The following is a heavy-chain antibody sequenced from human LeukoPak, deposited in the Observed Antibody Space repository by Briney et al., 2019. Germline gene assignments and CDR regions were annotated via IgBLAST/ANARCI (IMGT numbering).Heavy chain of an antibody. CDR3: ATGYRYCSGAYCSHWDAFDI. J-gene: IGHJ3*02. CDR2: INPNSGGT. D-gene: IGHD2-15*01. Sequence: GASVKVSCKASGYTFTSYDINWVRQATGQGLEWMGWINPNSGGTNYAQQFQDRVTMTRDTSISTAYMELRRLTSDDTAVFYCATGYRYCSGAYCSHWDAFDIWGQGTLVTVSS. V-gene: IGHV1-2*02. CDR1: GYTFTSYD.